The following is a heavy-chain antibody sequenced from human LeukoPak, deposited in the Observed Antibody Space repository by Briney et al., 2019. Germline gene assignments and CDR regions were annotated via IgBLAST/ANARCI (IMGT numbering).Heavy chain of an antibody. J-gene: IGHJ4*02. CDR1: GYTFTSYD. CDR2: MNPNSGNT. D-gene: IGHD1-26*01. V-gene: IGHV1-8*01. Sequence: GASVKVSCKASGYTFTSYDINWVRQATGQGLEWMGWMNPNSGNTGYAQKFQGRVTMTRNTSISTAYMELSSLRSEDTAVYYCATVPVVGATNVGVYFDYWGQGTLVTVSS. CDR3: ATVPVVGATNVGVYFDY.